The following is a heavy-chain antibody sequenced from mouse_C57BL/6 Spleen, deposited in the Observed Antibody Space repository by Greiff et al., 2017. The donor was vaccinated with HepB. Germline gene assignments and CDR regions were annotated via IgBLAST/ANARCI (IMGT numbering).Heavy chain of an antibody. J-gene: IGHJ3*01. CDR2: IDPANGNT. D-gene: IGHD1-1*01. CDR3: ARSYGSSYPFAY. Sequence: EVQLQQSVAELVRPGASVKLSCTASGFNIKNTYMHWVKQRPEQGLEWIGRIDPANGNTKYAPKFQGKATITADTSSNTAYLKRSSLTSEDTAIYYGARSYGSSYPFAYWGQGTLVTVSA. V-gene: IGHV14-3*01. CDR1: GFNIKNTY.